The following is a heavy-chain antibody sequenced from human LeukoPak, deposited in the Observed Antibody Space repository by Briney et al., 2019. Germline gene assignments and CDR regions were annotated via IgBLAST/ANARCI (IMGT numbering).Heavy chain of an antibody. Sequence: GRSLRLSCAASGFTFSSYGMYWVRQAPGKGLEWVAVISYDGSNKYYADSVKGRFTISRDNSKNTLYLQMSSLRAEDTAVYYCAKDTRYDYYFDYWGQGTLVTVSS. J-gene: IGHJ4*02. CDR1: GFTFSSYG. CDR3: AKDTRYDYYFDY. CDR2: ISYDGSNK. V-gene: IGHV3-30*18. D-gene: IGHD5-12*01.